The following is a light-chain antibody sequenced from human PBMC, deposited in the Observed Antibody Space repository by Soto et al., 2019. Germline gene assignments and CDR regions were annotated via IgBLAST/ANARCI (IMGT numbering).Light chain of an antibody. CDR2: GAS. V-gene: IGKV3-15*01. CDR1: QSVSTN. J-gene: IGKJ1*01. Sequence: EIVMTQSPATLSVSPGERATLSCRASQSVSTNLAWYQQKPGQAPRLLIYGASTRATGIPSTFSASGSGTEFTLTIGSLQPEDFAVYYCQQYNNWPPLFGQGTKVEIK. CDR3: QQYNNWPPL.